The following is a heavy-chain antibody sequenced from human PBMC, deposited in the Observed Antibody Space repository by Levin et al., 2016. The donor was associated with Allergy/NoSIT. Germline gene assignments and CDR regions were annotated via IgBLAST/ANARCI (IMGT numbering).Heavy chain of an antibody. J-gene: IGHJ6*02. CDR1: GFTFSSYG. Sequence: GGSLRLSCAASGFTFSSYGMHWVRQAPGKGLEWVAVIWYDGSNKYYADSVKGRFTISRDNSKNTLYLQMNSLRAEDTAVYYCARDLGSNYEDEYYYYYYGMDVWGQGTTVTVSS. D-gene: IGHD4-11*01. CDR2: IWYDGSNK. CDR3: ARDLGSNYEDEYYYYYYGMDV. V-gene: IGHV3-33*01.